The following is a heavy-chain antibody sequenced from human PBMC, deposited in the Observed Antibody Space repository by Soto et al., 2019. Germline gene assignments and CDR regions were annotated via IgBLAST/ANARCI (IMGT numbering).Heavy chain of an antibody. V-gene: IGHV1-8*01. J-gene: IGHJ6*03. CDR3: ARAKIDYGDSYYYMDV. Sequence: ASVKVSCKASGYTFTSYDINWVRQATGQGLEWMGWMNPNSGNTGYAQKFQGRVTMTRNTSISTAYMELSSLRSEDTAVYYCARAKIDYGDSYYYMDVWGKGTTVTVS. CDR2: MNPNSGNT. D-gene: IGHD4-17*01. CDR1: GYTFTSYD.